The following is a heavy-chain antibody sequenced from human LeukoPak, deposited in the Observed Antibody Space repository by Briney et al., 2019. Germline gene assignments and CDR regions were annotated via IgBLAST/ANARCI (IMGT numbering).Heavy chain of an antibody. J-gene: IGHJ5*02. Sequence: ASVKVSCKVSGYTLTELSMHWVRQAPGKGLEWMGGFDPEDGETIYAQKFQGRVTMTEDTSTDTAYMELSSLRSEDTAVYYCATAMVRGVIITFDPWGQGTLVTVSS. CDR3: ATAMVRGVIITFDP. CDR2: FDPEDGET. V-gene: IGHV1-24*01. CDR1: GYTLTELS. D-gene: IGHD3-10*01.